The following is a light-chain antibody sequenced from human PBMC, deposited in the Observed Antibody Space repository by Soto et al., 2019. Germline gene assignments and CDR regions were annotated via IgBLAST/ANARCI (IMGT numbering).Light chain of an antibody. V-gene: IGKV1-27*01. Sequence: DIQMTQSPSSLSASVGDRVTITCRASQGISNYLAWYQQKPGKVPKALIYAGSTLQSGVPSRFSGSGSGTDLTLTISSLQPEDVATYYCQKYNSAPQWTVGQGTKVHIK. CDR1: QGISNY. J-gene: IGKJ1*01. CDR2: AGS. CDR3: QKYNSAPQWT.